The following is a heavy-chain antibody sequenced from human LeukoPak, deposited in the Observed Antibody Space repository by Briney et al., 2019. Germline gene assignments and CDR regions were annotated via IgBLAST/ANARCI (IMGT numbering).Heavy chain of an antibody. J-gene: IGHJ5*02. CDR3: ARDYTVPRAAVVTES. D-gene: IGHD6-13*01. Sequence: GGSLRLSCAASGFTFSSYWMSWVRQAPGRGLEWVAVIYSGGTTSYADSVKGRFTISRDNSKNTLYLQMNSLRAEDTAVYYCARDYTVPRAAVVTESWGQGTLVTVSS. CDR2: IYSGGTT. V-gene: IGHV3-53*01. CDR1: GFTFSSYW.